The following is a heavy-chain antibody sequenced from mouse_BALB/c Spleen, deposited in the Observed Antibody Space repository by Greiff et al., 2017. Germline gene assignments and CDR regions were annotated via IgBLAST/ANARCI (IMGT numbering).Heavy chain of an antibody. CDR2: IDPSDSYT. D-gene: IGHD1-1*01. V-gene: IGHV1-69*02. Sequence: QVQLQQSGAELVKPGASVKLSCKASGYTFTSYWMHWVKQRPGQGLEWIGEIDPSDSYTNYNQKFKGKATLTVDKSSSTAYMQLSSLTSEDSAVYYCARNHYGSSYGGFAYWGQGTLVTVSA. CDR3: ARNHYGSSYGGFAY. CDR1: GYTFTSYW. J-gene: IGHJ3*01.